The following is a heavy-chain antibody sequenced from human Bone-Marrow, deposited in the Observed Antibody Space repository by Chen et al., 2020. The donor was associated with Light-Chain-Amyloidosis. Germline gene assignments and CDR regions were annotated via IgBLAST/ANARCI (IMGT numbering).Heavy chain of an antibody. CDR3: ARRLCSDSAAYQPSSFDV. CDR1: GFTFSSYS. J-gene: IGHJ3*01. Sequence: EVQLVESGGDLVKPGGSLRLSCAASGFTFSSYSMNWVRQAPGRGLEWVADIGIDGNFVYYADSVKVRFFICRDNAKNSLFLQMSSLRVEDTALYYCARRLCSDSAAYQPSSFDVWGRGTIVTVSS. D-gene: IGHD3-16*01. CDR2: IGIDGNFV. V-gene: IGHV3-21*01.